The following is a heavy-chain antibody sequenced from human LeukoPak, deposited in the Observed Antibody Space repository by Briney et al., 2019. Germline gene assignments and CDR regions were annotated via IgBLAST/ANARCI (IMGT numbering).Heavy chain of an antibody. Sequence: PSETLSLTCAVYGGSFSGYYWSWIRQPPGKGLEWIGEINHRGSTNYNPSLKSRVTISVDTSKNQFSLKLSSVTAADTAVYYCARRSIPKQNDYWGQGTLVTVSS. CDR3: ARRSIPKQNDY. J-gene: IGHJ4*02. V-gene: IGHV4-34*01. CDR2: INHRGST. CDR1: GGSFSGYY. D-gene: IGHD6-6*01.